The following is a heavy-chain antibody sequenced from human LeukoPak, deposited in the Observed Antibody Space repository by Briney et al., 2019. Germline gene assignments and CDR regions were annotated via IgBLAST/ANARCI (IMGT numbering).Heavy chain of an antibody. CDR1: GFTFSSYS. J-gene: IGHJ3*01. D-gene: IGHD3-10*01. CDR2: ISSSSCTI. CDR3: ARNHYYVPGSSDT. Sequence: GGSLRLSCAASGFTFSSYSMNWVRQAPGKGLEWGSYISSSSCTIYYADSVKGRFTISRDNAKNSLYLQMNSLKDEDTAVYYCARNHYYVPGSSDTWGQGTIVTVSS. V-gene: IGHV3-48*02.